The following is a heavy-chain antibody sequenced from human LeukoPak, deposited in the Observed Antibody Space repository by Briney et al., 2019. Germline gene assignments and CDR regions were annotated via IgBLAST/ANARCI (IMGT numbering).Heavy chain of an antibody. Sequence: ASVKVSCKASGFTFTSSAMQWVRQARGQRLEWMGWISAYNGNTNYAQKLQGRVTMTTDTSTSTAYMELRSLRSDDAAVYYCARDLGYYDSSGYLDHYYYYMDVWGEGTTVTVSS. CDR3: ARDLGYYDSSGYLDHYYYYMDV. CDR2: ISAYNGNT. V-gene: IGHV1-18*01. D-gene: IGHD3-22*01. CDR1: GFTFTSSA. J-gene: IGHJ6*03.